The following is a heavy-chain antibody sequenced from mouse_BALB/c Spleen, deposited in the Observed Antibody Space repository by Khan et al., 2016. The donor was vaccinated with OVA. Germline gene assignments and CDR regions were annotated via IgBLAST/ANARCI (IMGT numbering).Heavy chain of an antibody. CDR1: GYTFTNYV. Sequence: VQLQQSGPDLVKPGASVKMSCKASGYTFTNYVMHWVKQKPGRGLEWIGYINPYNDGIRYNEKFKDKATLTSDKSSSTAYMELSSLTSEDSAVYYCAREASNWDFSVAYWGQGTLVTVSA. CDR3: AREASNWDFSVAY. CDR2: INPYNDGI. D-gene: IGHD4-1*01. V-gene: IGHV1S136*01. J-gene: IGHJ3*01.